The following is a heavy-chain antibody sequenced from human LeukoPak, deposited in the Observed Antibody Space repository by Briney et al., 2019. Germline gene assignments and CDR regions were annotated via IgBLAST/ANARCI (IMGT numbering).Heavy chain of an antibody. CDR1: GGSFSGYY. J-gene: IGHJ4*02. V-gene: IGHV4-34*01. CDR2: INHSGST. D-gene: IGHD3-10*01. Sequence: RPSETLSLTCAVYGGSFSGYYWSRIRQPPGKGLEWIGEINHSGSTNYNPSLKSRVTISVDTSKNQFSLKLSSVTAADTAVYYCARHSRRRYGSGSYYIDYWGQGTLVTVSS. CDR3: ARHSRRRYGSGSYYIDY.